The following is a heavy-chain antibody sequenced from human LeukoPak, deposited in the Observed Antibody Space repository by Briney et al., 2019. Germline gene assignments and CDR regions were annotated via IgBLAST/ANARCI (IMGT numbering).Heavy chain of an antibody. V-gene: IGHV4-39*01. CDR1: GGSISSSSSYY. D-gene: IGHD5-24*01. CDR2: IYYSGNT. CDR3: ARAPRDGYNSPYFDC. Sequence: PSETLSLTCSVSGGSISSSSSYYWGWIRQPPGKGLEWIGSIYYSGNTNYTPSLKSRVTISVDTSKNQFSLKLSSMTAADTAIYYCARAPRDGYNSPYFDCWGQGTLVTVSS. J-gene: IGHJ4*02.